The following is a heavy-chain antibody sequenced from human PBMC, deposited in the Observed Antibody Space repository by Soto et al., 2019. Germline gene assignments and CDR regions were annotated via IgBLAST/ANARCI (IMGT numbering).Heavy chain of an antibody. D-gene: IGHD3-10*02. J-gene: IGHJ5*01. V-gene: IGHV4-59*01. CDR2: IFYSGST. Sequence: QVQLQESGPGLVKPSETLSLTCTVSGGSISSYYWSWIRQPPGKGLEWIGFIFYSGSTSYNPSLXXRXXISIATSEYQFSLTLNSVTAADTAVYYCASMIGDPVLSFDSWGQGTLVAVSS. CDR1: GGSISSYY. CDR3: ASMIGDPVLSFDS.